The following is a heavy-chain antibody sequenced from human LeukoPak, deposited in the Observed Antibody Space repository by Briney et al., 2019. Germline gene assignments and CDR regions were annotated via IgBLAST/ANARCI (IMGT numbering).Heavy chain of an antibody. J-gene: IGHJ3*02. CDR1: GGSISSYY. CDR2: IYYSGST. CDR3: ARGQPVFDAFDI. V-gene: IGHV4-59*08. D-gene: IGHD1-1*01. Sequence: SETLSLTCTVSGGSISSYYWSWIRQPPGKGLEWIGYIYYSGSTNYNPSLKSRVTISVDTSKNQFSLKLSFVTAADTAVYYCARGQPVFDAFDIWGQGTMVTVSS.